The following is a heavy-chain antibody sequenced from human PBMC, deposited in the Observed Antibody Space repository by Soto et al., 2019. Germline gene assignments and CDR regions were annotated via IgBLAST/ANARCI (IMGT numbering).Heavy chain of an antibody. J-gene: IGHJ4*02. V-gene: IGHV3-30-3*01. CDR1: GFTFSSYA. D-gene: IGHD3-3*01. Sequence: QVQLVESGGGVVQPGRSLRLSCAASGFTFSSYAMHWVRQAPGKGLEWVAVISYDGSNKYYADSVKGRFTISRDNSKNTLYLQMNSLRAEDTAVYYCATPIFGVVIKYYFDYWGQGTQVTVSS. CDR2: ISYDGSNK. CDR3: ATPIFGVVIKYYFDY.